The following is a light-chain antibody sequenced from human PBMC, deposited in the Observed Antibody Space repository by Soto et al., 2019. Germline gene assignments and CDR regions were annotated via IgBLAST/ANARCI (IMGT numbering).Light chain of an antibody. J-gene: IGLJ1*01. Sequence: QPVLTQPASVSGSPGQSITISCTGTSSDVGSYNLVSWYQQHPAKAPKLMIYEVSKRPSGVSNRFSGSKSGNTASLTISGLQAEDEADYYCCSYAGSSTFIFGTGTKLTVL. CDR1: SSDVGSYNL. V-gene: IGLV2-23*02. CDR2: EVS. CDR3: CSYAGSSTFI.